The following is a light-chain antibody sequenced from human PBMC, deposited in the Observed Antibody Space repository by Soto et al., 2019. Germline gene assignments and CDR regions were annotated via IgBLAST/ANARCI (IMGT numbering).Light chain of an antibody. CDR3: QQYTTYYS. Sequence: DIQMTQSPSTLSASVGDRVTITCRASQSISSWLAWYQQKPGKAPKLLIYKASTLQSGVPSRFSGSGSGADFTLTISSLQPDDFGTYYCQQYTTYYSFGQGTKVEIK. V-gene: IGKV1-5*03. J-gene: IGKJ2*03. CDR2: KAS. CDR1: QSISSW.